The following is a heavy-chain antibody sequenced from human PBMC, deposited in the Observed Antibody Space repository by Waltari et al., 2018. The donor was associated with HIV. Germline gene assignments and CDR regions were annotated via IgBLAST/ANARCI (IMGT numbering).Heavy chain of an antibody. CDR1: GDSISNYY. V-gene: IGHV4-4*07. CDR3: ARQGVGVLGARRDYYYGMDV. J-gene: IGHJ6*02. CDR2: IYTSGST. D-gene: IGHD3-22*01. Sequence: QVQLQESGPGLVKPSETLSLTCTVSGDSISNYYWTWIRQPAGKGLELIGRIYTSGSTNYKPALKRGVTMSVNTSKSQFARNMSSVTAADTAVYYCARQGVGVLGARRDYYYGMDVWGQGTTVTVS.